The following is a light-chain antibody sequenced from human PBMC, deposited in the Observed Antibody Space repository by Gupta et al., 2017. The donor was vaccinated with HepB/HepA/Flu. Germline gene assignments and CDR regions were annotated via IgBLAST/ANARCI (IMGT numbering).Light chain of an antibody. CDR2: DVT. CDR3: CSYAGTYIHYV. CDR1: SIDVGGYIY. Sequence: QSALTQPRSVSGSPGQSVTISSTGTSIDVGGYIYVSWYQHHPGKAPKLVIYDVTKRPSGVPDRFSGSKSGNTASLTISGLQAEDDADYYCCSYAGTYIHYVFGTGTKVTVL. J-gene: IGLJ1*01. V-gene: IGLV2-11*01.